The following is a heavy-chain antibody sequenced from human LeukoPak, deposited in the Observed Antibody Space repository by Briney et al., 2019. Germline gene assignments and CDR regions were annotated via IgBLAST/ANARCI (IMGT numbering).Heavy chain of an antibody. Sequence: PGGSLTLSCAGSGFTFSSNAMSWVRQAPGKGLEWVSSISDSGDFTYYADSVKGRFTISRDNSKNTLFVQMSSLRADDTAVYYCAKGSRQFSRDKAGPIDYWGQGTLVTVSS. CDR3: AKGSRQFSRDKAGPIDY. CDR2: ISDSGDFT. J-gene: IGHJ4*02. D-gene: IGHD6-19*01. V-gene: IGHV3-23*01. CDR1: GFTFSSNA.